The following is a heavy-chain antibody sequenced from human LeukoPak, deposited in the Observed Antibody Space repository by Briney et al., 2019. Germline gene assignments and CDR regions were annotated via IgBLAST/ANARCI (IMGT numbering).Heavy chain of an antibody. D-gene: IGHD3-22*01. Sequence: SETLSLTCSVSGGSISSGSYYWSWIRQPAGKGLGWIGRIYTSGSTNYNPSLKSRVTISVDTSKNQFSLKLSSVTAADTAVYYCASGPKAYYDSSGKYNWFDPWGQGTLVTVSS. CDR3: ASGPKAYYDSSGKYNWFDP. J-gene: IGHJ5*02. CDR1: GGSISSGSYY. CDR2: IYTSGST. V-gene: IGHV4-61*02.